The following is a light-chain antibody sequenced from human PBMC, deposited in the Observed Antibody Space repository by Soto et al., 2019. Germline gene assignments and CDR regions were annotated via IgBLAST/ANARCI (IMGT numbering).Light chain of an antibody. Sequence: EILLTQSPGTLSLSPGERATLSCRASQSVSSSYLAWYQQKPGQAPRLLIYGASSRATGIPDRFSGSGSGTDFTLTISRLEPEDFAVYYCQQYGSSPWPFGQGTKVAIK. J-gene: IGKJ1*01. CDR1: QSVSSSY. CDR3: QQYGSSPWP. CDR2: GAS. V-gene: IGKV3-20*01.